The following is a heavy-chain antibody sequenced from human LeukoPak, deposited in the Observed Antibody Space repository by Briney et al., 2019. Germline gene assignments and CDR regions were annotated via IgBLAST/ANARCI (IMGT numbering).Heavy chain of an antibody. J-gene: IGHJ6*03. Sequence: GGSLRLSCAASGSTFSDYYMSWIRQAPGKGLEWVSYISSSGSTIYYADSVKGRFTISRDNAKNSLYLQMNSLRAEDTAVYYCARVGPGYSSSSHSYYMDVWGKGTTVTVSS. CDR1: GSTFSDYY. D-gene: IGHD6-6*01. CDR3: ARVGPGYSSSSHSYYMDV. V-gene: IGHV3-11*04. CDR2: ISSSGSTI.